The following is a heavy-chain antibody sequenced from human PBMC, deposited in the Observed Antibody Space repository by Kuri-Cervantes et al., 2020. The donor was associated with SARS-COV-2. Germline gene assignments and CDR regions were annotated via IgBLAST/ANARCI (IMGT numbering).Heavy chain of an antibody. V-gene: IGHV3-30*04. D-gene: IGHD2-2*01. J-gene: IGHJ3*02. CDR1: GFTFSSYA. CDR3: VRGDIVVVAAAFDI. Sequence: GESLKISCAASGFTFSSYALHLVRQAPGKGLEWVAVISYDGSKKDYGASVKGRFSISGDNSYNTLFLHMTSLRPEDTAVYYCVRGDIVVVAAAFDIWGQGTRVTVSS. CDR2: ISYDGSKK.